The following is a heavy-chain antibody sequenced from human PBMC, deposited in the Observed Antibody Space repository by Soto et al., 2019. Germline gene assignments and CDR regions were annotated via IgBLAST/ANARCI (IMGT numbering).Heavy chain of an antibody. J-gene: IGHJ4*02. CDR2: INHSGST. V-gene: IGHV4-34*01. CDR3: ARDNVLMVYATYYFDY. D-gene: IGHD2-8*01. CDR1: GGSISSYY. Sequence: SETLSLTCTVSGGSISSYYWSWIRQPPGKGLEWIGEINHSGSTNYNPSLKSRVTISVDTSKNQFSLKLSSVTAADTAVYYCARDNVLMVYATYYFDYWGQGTLVTVSS.